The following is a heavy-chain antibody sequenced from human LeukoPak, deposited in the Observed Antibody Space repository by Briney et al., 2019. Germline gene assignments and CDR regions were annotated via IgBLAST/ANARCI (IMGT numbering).Heavy chain of an antibody. J-gene: IGHJ4*02. Sequence: SVKVSCKASGGTFSSYAISWVRQAPGQGLEWMGGIIPIFGTANYAQKFHGRVTITADESTSTAYMELSSLRSEDTAVYYCARDGHRSGSYPDYWGQGTLVTVSS. CDR3: ARDGHRSGSYPDY. CDR1: GGTFSSYA. CDR2: IIPIFGTA. D-gene: IGHD1-26*01. V-gene: IGHV1-69*13.